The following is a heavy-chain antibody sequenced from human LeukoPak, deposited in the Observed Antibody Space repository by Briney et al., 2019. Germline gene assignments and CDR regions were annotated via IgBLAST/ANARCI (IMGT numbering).Heavy chain of an antibody. Sequence: VGSLRLSCAASGFTFSNAWMSWVRQAPGKGLEWVGRIKSKTDGGTTDYAAPVKGRFTISRDDSKNMLYLQMNSLKTEDTAVYYCTTDGEWTYYYDSSGYHYSDYWGQGTLVTVSS. CDR2: IKSKTDGGTT. V-gene: IGHV3-15*01. J-gene: IGHJ4*02. D-gene: IGHD3-22*01. CDR1: GFTFSNAW. CDR3: TTDGEWTYYYDSSGYHYSDY.